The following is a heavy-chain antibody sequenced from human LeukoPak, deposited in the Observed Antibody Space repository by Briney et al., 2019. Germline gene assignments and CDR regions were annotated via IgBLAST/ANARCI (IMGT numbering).Heavy chain of an antibody. CDR3: ARDNAEAFDY. V-gene: IGHV3-30*04. J-gene: IGHJ4*02. Sequence: GRSLRLSCAASGFIFSDYAIHWVRQAPGKGLDWVAVISYDGRDKYFTDSVKGRFTLSRDNSKNTLFLQMNSPRVEDTAVYYCARDNAEAFDYWGQGTLVTVSS. CDR1: GFIFSDYA. CDR2: ISYDGRDK.